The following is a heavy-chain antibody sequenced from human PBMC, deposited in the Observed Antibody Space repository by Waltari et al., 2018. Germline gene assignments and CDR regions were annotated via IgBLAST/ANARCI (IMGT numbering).Heavy chain of an antibody. J-gene: IGHJ3*02. CDR2: ISPGDSDT. D-gene: IGHD3-10*01. V-gene: IGHV5-51*01. Sequence: EVQLVQSGAEVKKPGESLKISCKGSGYSFTSYWIGWVRQMPGKGLEWMGIISPGDSDTRHSPSCQGQVTISADKSISTAYLQWSSLKASDTAMYYCARHCITMVRGVKYDAFDIWGQGTMVTVSS. CDR1: GYSFTSYW. CDR3: ARHCITMVRGVKYDAFDI.